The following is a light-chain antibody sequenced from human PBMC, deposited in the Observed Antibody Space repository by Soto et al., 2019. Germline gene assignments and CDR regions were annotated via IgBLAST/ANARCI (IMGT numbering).Light chain of an antibody. CDR2: HAS. CDR1: QSISTY. CDR3: QQYNRYSYT. J-gene: IGKJ2*01. V-gene: IGKV1-5*01. Sequence: DIQMTQSPSTLSASVGDRVTITCRASQSISTYLAWYQQKPGKAPKLLIYHASNLESGVPSRFSGSGSGTEFTLTISSLQPDDFATYYCQQYNRYSYTFAQGPKADIK.